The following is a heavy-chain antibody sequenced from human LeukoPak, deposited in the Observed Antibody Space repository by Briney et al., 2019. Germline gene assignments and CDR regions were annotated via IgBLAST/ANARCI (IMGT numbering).Heavy chain of an antibody. CDR3: ARALWFGETFPAY. CDR1: GFTFDDYG. Sequence: GGSLRLSCAASGFTFDDYGMSWVRQAPGKGLEWVSGITWNGGSTGYVDSVKGRFTISRDNAKNSLYLQMNSLRAEDTAVYYCARALWFGETFPAYWGQGTLVTVSS. V-gene: IGHV3-20*04. J-gene: IGHJ4*02. D-gene: IGHD3-10*01. CDR2: ITWNGGST.